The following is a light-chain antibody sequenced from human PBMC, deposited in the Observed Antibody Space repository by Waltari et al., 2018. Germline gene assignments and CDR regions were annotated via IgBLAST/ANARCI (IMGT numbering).Light chain of an antibody. V-gene: IGKV3-11*01. CDR3: QQCYKWPLT. Sequence: DIVLTQSPATLSLSPGEKPTLSCMASQTVAINLVWYQQKPGQAPRLLIYNAYTRATGIPARFSGTGSETDFTLTISSLEPEDFAVYYCQQCYKWPLTFGGGTKVEIK. CDR1: QTVAIN. J-gene: IGKJ4*01. CDR2: NAY.